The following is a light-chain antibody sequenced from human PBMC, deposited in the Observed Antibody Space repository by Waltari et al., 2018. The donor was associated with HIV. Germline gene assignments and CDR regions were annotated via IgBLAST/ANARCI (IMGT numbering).Light chain of an antibody. V-gene: IGLV2-8*01. CDR1: NSDIGGYNY. Sequence: QSDLTQPPSASGSPGQSVTISCTGTNSDIGGYNYISWYQQHPGNAPKLVISEVTKRPSGVPDRFSGSKSGTTASLTVSGLQAEDEADYYCSSYADRNGFYVVFGGGTRLTVL. CDR2: EVT. CDR3: SSYADRNGFYVV. J-gene: IGLJ2*01.